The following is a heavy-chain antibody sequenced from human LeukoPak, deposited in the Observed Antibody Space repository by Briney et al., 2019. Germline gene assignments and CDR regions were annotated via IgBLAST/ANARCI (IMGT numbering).Heavy chain of an antibody. J-gene: IGHJ1*01. D-gene: IGHD6-19*01. CDR1: GYTFTGYY. V-gene: IGHV1-2*02. Sequence: ASVKVSCKASGYTFTGYYMHWVRQAPGQGLEWMGWINPNSGGTNYAQKFQGRVTLTRDTSISTAYMELSRLRSDDTAVYYCARDPGQWLGTAVYFQQWGEGPLV. CDR3: ARDPGQWLGTAVYFQQ. CDR2: INPNSGGT.